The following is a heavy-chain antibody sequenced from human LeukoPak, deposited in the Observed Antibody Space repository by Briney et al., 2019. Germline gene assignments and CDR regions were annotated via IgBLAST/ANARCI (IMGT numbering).Heavy chain of an antibody. J-gene: IGHJ4*02. CDR2: ISSSGSTI. CDR1: GFTFSSYE. V-gene: IGHV3-48*03. D-gene: IGHD3-16*02. CDR3: ARPPLYYDYVWGSYPEGVDY. Sequence: PGGSLRLSCAASGFTFSSYEMNWVRQAPGKGLEWVSYISSSGSTIYYADSVKGRFTISRDNAKNSLYLQMNSLRAEDTAVYYCARPPLYYDYVWGSYPEGVDYWGQGALVTVSS.